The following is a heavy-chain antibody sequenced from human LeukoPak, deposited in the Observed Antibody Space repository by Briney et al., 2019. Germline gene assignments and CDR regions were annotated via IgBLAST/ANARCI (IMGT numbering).Heavy chain of an antibody. CDR3: AKDPVRFLEWLPDYYYYYGMDV. D-gene: IGHD3-3*01. V-gene: IGHV3-23*01. CDR1: GFTFSSYA. Sequence: PGGSLRLSCAASGFTFSSYAMSWVRQAPGKGLEWVSAISGSGGSTYYADSVKGRFTISRDNSKNTLHLQMNSLRAEDTAVYYCAKDPVRFLEWLPDYYYYYGMDVWGQGTTVTVSS. J-gene: IGHJ6*02. CDR2: ISGSGGST.